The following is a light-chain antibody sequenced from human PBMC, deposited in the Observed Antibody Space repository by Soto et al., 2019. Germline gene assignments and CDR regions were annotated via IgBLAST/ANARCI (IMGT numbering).Light chain of an antibody. CDR1: SSNIGAGYD. CDR3: LSFDSSLSVV. J-gene: IGLJ2*01. Sequence: QSVLTQPPSVSGAPGQRVTISCTGCSSNIGAGYDVHWYQQLPGRAPKLLIYGNTNRPSGVPDRFSGFKSGTSASLAITGLQAEDEADYYCLSFDSSLSVVFGGGTKLTVL. V-gene: IGLV1-40*01. CDR2: GNT.